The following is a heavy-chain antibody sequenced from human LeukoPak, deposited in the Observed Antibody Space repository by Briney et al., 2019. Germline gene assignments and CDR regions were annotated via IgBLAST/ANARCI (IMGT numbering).Heavy chain of an antibody. V-gene: IGHV3-21*01. CDR2: ISSSSSYI. CDR1: GFTFSSYS. D-gene: IGHD6-6*01. J-gene: IGHJ4*02. Sequence: GGSLRLSCAASGFTFSSYSMNWVRQAPGKGLEWVSSISSSSSYIHYADSVRGRFTISRDNAKNSLFLQMNSLRAEDTAFYYCARVSSSMGGAADYWGQGTLVTISS. CDR3: ARVSSSMGGAADY.